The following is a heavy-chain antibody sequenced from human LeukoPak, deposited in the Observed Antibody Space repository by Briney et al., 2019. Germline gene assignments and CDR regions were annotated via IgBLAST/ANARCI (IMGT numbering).Heavy chain of an antibody. Sequence: ASVKVSCKASGYTFTSYYMHWVRQAPGQGLEWMGIIDPSGGSTSYAQKFQGRVTMTRDMSTSTVYMELSSLRSEDTAVYYCAIQGEGRWLQLSYYYYYMDVWGKGTTVTISS. CDR2: IDPSGGST. J-gene: IGHJ6*03. V-gene: IGHV1-46*01. D-gene: IGHD5-24*01. CDR1: GYTFTSYY. CDR3: AIQGEGRWLQLSYYYYYMDV.